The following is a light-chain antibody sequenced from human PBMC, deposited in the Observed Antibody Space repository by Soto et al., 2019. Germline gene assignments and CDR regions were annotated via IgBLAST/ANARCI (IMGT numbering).Light chain of an antibody. V-gene: IGLV2-8*01. CDR3: SSYAASNNFYFV. CDR2: EVT. Sequence: QSALTQPPSASGSPGQSVTISCTGTSSDVGGYNYVSWYQQYPGRAPKLMIYEVTKRPSGVPDRFSGSKSGNTASLTVSGLRAEDEAAYYCSSYAASNNFYFVFGGGTKLTVL. J-gene: IGLJ3*02. CDR1: SSDVGGYNY.